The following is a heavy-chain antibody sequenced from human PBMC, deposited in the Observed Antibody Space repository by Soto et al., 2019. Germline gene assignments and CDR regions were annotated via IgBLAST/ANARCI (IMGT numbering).Heavy chain of an antibody. Sequence: GGSLRLSCAASGFTFSSYWMHWVRQAPGKGLVWVSRINSDGSSTSYADSVKGRFTISRDNAKNTLYLQMNSLRAEDTAVYYCASYSNFDTYYYYYYGMDVWGQGTTVTVSS. D-gene: IGHD4-4*01. CDR2: INSDGSST. CDR1: GFTFSSYW. V-gene: IGHV3-74*01. CDR3: ASYSNFDTYYYYYYGMDV. J-gene: IGHJ6*02.